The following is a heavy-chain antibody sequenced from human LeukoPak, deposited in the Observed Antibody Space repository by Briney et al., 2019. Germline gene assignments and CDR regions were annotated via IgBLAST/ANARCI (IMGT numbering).Heavy chain of an antibody. Sequence: GGSLRLSCAASGFTVNSNYMIWVRQAPGKGLXXVSVIYSGGSXXXXXXXXXXXTISGXNSKNTLFLQMNSLRAEDTAVYYCARGGSYPNDPYDIWGQGTMVTV. CDR3: ARGGSYPNDPYDI. D-gene: IGHD1-26*01. V-gene: IGHV3-53*01. J-gene: IGHJ3*02. CDR2: IYSGGSX. CDR1: GFTVNSNY.